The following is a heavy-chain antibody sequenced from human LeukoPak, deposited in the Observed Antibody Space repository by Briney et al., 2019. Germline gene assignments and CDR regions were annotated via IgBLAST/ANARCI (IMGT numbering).Heavy chain of an antibody. CDR1: GFTFSSYA. CDR2: ISYDGSNK. D-gene: IGHD1-7*01. CDR3: AKEVELRFDY. J-gene: IGHJ4*02. Sequence: GGSLRLSCAASGFTFSSYAMHWVRQAPGKGLEWVAVISYDGSNKYYADTVKGRFTISRDNSKNTLYLQMNSLRAEDTAVYYCAKEVELRFDYWGQGTLVTVSS. V-gene: IGHV3-30*01.